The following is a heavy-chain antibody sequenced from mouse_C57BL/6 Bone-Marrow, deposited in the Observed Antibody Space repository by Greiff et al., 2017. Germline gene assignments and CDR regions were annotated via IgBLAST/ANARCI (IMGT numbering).Heavy chain of an antibody. D-gene: IGHD3-1*01. CDR2: ISNLAYSS. CDR1: GFTFSDYG. Sequence: DVKLVESGGGLVQPGGSLTLSCAASGFTFSDYGMAWVRQAPRKGPEWVALISNLAYSSYYADTVTGRFTISRENAKNTLYLEMSSLRSEDTAMYYCARAPGGAMDYWGQGTSVTVSS. CDR3: ARAPGGAMDY. J-gene: IGHJ4*01. V-gene: IGHV5-15*01.